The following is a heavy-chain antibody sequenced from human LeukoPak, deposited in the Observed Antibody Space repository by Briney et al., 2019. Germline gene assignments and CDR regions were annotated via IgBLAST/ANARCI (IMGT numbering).Heavy chain of an antibody. Sequence: PGRSLRLSCAASGFTFDDYAMHWVRHAPGKGLEWVSGISWNSGSIGYADSVKGRFTISRDNAKNSLYLQMNSLRAEDTALYYCARDYGDYWWFDPWGQGTLVTVSS. D-gene: IGHD4-17*01. V-gene: IGHV3-9*01. CDR2: ISWNSGSI. CDR1: GFTFDDYA. J-gene: IGHJ5*02. CDR3: ARDYGDYWWFDP.